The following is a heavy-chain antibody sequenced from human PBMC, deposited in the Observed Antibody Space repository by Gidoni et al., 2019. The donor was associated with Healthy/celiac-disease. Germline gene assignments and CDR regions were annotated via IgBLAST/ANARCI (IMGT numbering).Heavy chain of an antibody. CDR3: AKGRKGMVRGVPNYYYYGMDV. D-gene: IGHD3-10*01. CDR1: GFTFSSYA. V-gene: IGHV3-23*01. J-gene: IGHJ6*02. CDR2: ISGSGGST. Sequence: EVQLLESGGGLVQPGGSLRLSCAASGFTFSSYAMSWVRQAPGKGLEWVSAISGSGGSTYYADSVQGRFTISRDNSKNTLYLQMNSLRAEDTAVYYCAKGRKGMVRGVPNYYYYGMDVWGQGTTVTVSS.